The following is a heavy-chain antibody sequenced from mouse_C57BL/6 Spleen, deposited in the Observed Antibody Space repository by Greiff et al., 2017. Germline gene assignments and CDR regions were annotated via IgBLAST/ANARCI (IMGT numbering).Heavy chain of an antibody. Sequence: EVQLMESGPELVKPGDSVKISCKASGYSFTGYFMNWVMQSHGKSLEWIGRINPYNGDTFYNQKFKGKATLTVDKSSSTAHMELRSLTSEDSAVYYCARYYYDYDEGFAYWGQGTLVTVSA. D-gene: IGHD2-4*01. CDR1: GYSFTGYF. V-gene: IGHV1-20*01. J-gene: IGHJ3*01. CDR3: ARYYYDYDEGFAY. CDR2: INPYNGDT.